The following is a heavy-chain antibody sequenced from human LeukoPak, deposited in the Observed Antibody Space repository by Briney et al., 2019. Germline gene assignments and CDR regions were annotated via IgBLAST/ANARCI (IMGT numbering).Heavy chain of an antibody. CDR2: INNSGST. Sequence: PSETLSLTCAVYGGSFSGYYWSWIRQPPGKGLEWIGEINNSGSTNYNPSLKSRVTISVDTSKNQFSLKLSSVTAADTAVYYCARGPDGVVVPAAMGVYYHYYMDVWGKGTTVTVSS. CDR1: GGSFSGYY. V-gene: IGHV4-34*01. D-gene: IGHD2-2*01. CDR3: ARGPDGVVVPAAMGVYYHYYMDV. J-gene: IGHJ6*03.